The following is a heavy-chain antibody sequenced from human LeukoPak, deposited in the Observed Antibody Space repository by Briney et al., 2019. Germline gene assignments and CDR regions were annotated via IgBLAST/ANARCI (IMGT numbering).Heavy chain of an antibody. D-gene: IGHD3-22*01. CDR1: GYSFTSYW. Sequence: GESLKISCKGSGYSFTSYWIGWVRQMPGRGLEWMGFINPGDSDTRYSPSFQGQVTISADKSITTAYLHWTSLKASDTAMYYCARLLGWKVVTPDDEGFDIWGQGTMVTVSS. J-gene: IGHJ3*02. V-gene: IGHV5-51*01. CDR2: INPGDSDT. CDR3: ARLLGWKVVTPDDEGFDI.